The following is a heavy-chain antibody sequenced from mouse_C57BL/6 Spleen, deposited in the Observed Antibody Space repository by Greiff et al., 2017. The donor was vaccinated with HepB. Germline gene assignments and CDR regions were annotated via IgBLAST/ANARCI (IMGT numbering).Heavy chain of an antibody. V-gene: IGHV1-53*01. Sequence: QVQLQQSGTELVKPGASVKLSCKASGYTFTSYWMHWVKQRPGQGLEWIGNINPSNGGTNYNEKFKSKATLTVDKSSSTAYMQLSSLTSEDSADYYCTRTSRGTAQVFDYWGQGTTLTVSS. J-gene: IGHJ2*01. CDR2: INPSNGGT. CDR3: TRTSRGTAQVFDY. CDR1: GYTFTSYW. D-gene: IGHD3-2*02.